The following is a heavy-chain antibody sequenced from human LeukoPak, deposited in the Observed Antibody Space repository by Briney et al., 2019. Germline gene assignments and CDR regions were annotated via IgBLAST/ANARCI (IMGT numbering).Heavy chain of an antibody. Sequence: ASVKVSCKASGYTFTGYYMHWVRQAPGQGLEWMGWINPNSGGTNYAQKFQGRVTMTRDTSISTAYMELTRLRSDDTAVYYCARDLVVAARRFDYWGQGTLVTVSS. D-gene: IGHD2-15*01. V-gene: IGHV1-2*02. CDR1: GYTFTGYY. CDR3: ARDLVVAARRFDY. CDR2: INPNSGGT. J-gene: IGHJ4*02.